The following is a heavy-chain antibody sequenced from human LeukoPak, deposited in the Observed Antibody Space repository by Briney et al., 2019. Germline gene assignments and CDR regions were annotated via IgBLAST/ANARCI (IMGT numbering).Heavy chain of an antibody. CDR2: IYYSGST. CDR1: GGSISSGDYY. Sequence: PSETLSLTCTVSGGSISSGDYYWSWIRQPPGKGLEWIGYIYYSGSTYYNPSLKSRVTISVDTSKNQFSLKLSSVTAADTAVYYCARGKYSSSGAFDIWGQGTMVTVSS. D-gene: IGHD6-6*01. V-gene: IGHV4-30-4*01. J-gene: IGHJ3*02. CDR3: ARGKYSSSGAFDI.